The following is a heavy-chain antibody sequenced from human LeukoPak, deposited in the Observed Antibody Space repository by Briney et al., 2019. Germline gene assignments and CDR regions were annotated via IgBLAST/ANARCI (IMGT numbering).Heavy chain of an antibody. D-gene: IGHD3-10*01. CDR1: GFSISSGYY. J-gene: IGHJ3*02. CDR3: AKSNGYGLVDI. CDR2: IYHSGST. Sequence: PSETLSLTCTVSGFSISSGYYWGWLRQPPGQGLELIGSIYHSGSTYYNPSLKSRVTISLDTSRNQFSLKLNSVTAADTAVYYCAKSNGYGLVDIWGQGTMVTVSS. V-gene: IGHV4-38-2*02.